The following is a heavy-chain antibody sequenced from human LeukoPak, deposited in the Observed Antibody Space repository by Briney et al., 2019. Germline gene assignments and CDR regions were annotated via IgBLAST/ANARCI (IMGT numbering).Heavy chain of an antibody. V-gene: IGHV4-59*01. Sequence: SESLSLTCTVSGGSINTYYWSWIRQPPGKGLEWIGYIFYRGSTNYNPSLKSRVTISVDTSKNQFSLRLTSVTAADTAVYFCARGGYYGSGNDFRFDPWGQGTLVTVSS. J-gene: IGHJ5*02. CDR1: GGSINTYY. D-gene: IGHD3-10*01. CDR3: ARGGYYGSGNDFRFDP. CDR2: IFYRGST.